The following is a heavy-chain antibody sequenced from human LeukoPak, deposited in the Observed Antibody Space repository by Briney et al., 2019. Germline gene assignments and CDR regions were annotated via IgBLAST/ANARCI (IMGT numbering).Heavy chain of an antibody. J-gene: IGHJ4*02. CDR1: GFTFSSYG. D-gene: IGHD3-3*01. V-gene: IGHV3-21*01. Sequence: GGSLRLSCAASGFTFSSYGMNWVRQAPGKGLEWVSSISSSSSYIYYADSVQGRFTITRDNAKNSLYLQMNSLRAEDTAVYYCAREGGISIFGVVINWGQGTLVTVSS. CDR2: ISSSSSYI. CDR3: AREGGISIFGVVIN.